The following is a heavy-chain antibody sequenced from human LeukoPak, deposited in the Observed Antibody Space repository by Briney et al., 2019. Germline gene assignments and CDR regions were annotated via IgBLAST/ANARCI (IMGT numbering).Heavy chain of an antibody. V-gene: IGHV4-59*01. Sequence: PSETLSLTCTVSGGSISSYYWNWIRQPPGKGLEWIGYIYDGGSTNYNPSLKSRVTISVDTSKNQFSLKLSSVTAADTAVYYCARDSGVGFDIWGQGTMVTVSS. CDR3: ARDSGVGFDI. J-gene: IGHJ3*02. CDR1: GGSISSYY. D-gene: IGHD3-10*01. CDR2: IYDGGST.